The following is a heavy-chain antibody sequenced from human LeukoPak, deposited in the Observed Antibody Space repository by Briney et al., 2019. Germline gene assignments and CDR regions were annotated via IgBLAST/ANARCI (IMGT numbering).Heavy chain of an antibody. V-gene: IGHV4-39*01. J-gene: IGHJ4*02. CDR1: GGSISCSSYY. CDR2: VFYRGST. D-gene: IGHD2-21*01. Sequence: KASETLSLTCTVSGGSISCSSYYWVWIRQPPGEGLEWIGHVFYRGSTYYNPSLKSRLTISLDTSKNQFSLNLSSVTAADTAVYYCGRLSPSYCGNYPGAFDSWGQGTVVTVSS. CDR3: GRLSPSYCGNYPGAFDS.